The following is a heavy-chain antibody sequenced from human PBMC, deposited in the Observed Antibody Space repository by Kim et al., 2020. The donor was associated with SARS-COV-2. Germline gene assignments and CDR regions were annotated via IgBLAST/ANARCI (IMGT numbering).Heavy chain of an antibody. CDR3: ARGRYYDSSGYYLLHFDY. J-gene: IGHJ4*02. V-gene: IGHV4-34*01. Sequence: SETLSLTCAVYGGSFSGYYWSWIRQPPGKGLEWIGEINHSGSTNYNPSLKSRVTISVDTSKNQFSLKLSSVTAADTAVYYCARGRYYDSSGYYLLHFDYWGQGTLVTVSS. CDR2: INHSGST. D-gene: IGHD3-22*01. CDR1: GGSFSGYY.